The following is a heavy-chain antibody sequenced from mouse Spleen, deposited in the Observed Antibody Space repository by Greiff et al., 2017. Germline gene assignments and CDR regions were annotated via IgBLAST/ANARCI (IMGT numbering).Heavy chain of an antibody. V-gene: IGHV5-6-2*01. CDR1: GFTFSSYA. CDR2: INSNGGST. J-gene: IGHJ4*01. Sequence: EVQLVESGGGLVKPGGSLKLSCAASGFTFSSYAMSWVRQTPEKRLEWVAAINSNGGSTYYPDTVKDRFTISRDNAKNTLYLQMSSLRSEDTALYYCARHFSKNAMDYWGQGTSVTVSS. CDR3: ARHFSKNAMDY. D-gene: IGHD2-5*01.